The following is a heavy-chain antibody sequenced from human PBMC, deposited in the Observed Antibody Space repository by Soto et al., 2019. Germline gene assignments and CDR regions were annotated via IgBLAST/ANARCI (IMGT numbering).Heavy chain of an antibody. CDR3: ARPLMYSSGWYSWY. V-gene: IGHV1-69*01. CDR1: GGTFSSYA. D-gene: IGHD6-19*01. Sequence: QVQLVQSGAEVKKPGSSVKVSCKASGGTFSSYAISWVRQAPGQGLEWMGGIIPIFGTANYAQKFQGRVPITADESTSTAYMELSSLRSEDTAVYYCARPLMYSSGWYSWYWGQGTLVTVSS. J-gene: IGHJ4*02. CDR2: IIPIFGTA.